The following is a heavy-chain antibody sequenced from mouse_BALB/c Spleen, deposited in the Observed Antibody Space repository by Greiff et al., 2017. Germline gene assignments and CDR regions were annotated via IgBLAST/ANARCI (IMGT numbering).Heavy chain of an antibody. D-gene: IGHD2-10*02. Sequence: QVQLQQSGPGLVAPSQSLSITCTVSGFSLTSYGVHWVRQPPGKGLEWLGVIWAGGSTNYNSALMSRLSISKDNSKSQVFLKMNSLQTDDTAMYYCARDRYGNHFDYWGQGTTLTVSS. V-gene: IGHV2-9*02. J-gene: IGHJ2*01. CDR1: GFSLTSYG. CDR2: IWAGGST. CDR3: ARDRYGNHFDY.